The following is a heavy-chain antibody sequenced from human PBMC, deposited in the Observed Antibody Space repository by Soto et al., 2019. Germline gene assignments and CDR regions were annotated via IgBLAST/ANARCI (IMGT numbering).Heavy chain of an antibody. CDR3: ARDTGDGTFDF. CDR2: INAGYGNT. V-gene: IGHV1-3*01. J-gene: IGHJ4*02. Sequence: QVHLVQSGAEVRKPGASVKVCCKASGYTFSSYAMHWVRQAPGQRREWMGWINAGYGNTKSSQKFQDRVTISRDTSASTAYMELTSLRSEDTAVYYCARDTGDGTFDFWGQGTLVTVSS. CDR1: GYTFSSYA. D-gene: IGHD7-27*01.